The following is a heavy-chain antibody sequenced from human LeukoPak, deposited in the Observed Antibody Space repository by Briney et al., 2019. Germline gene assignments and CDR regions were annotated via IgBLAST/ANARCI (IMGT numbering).Heavy chain of an antibody. CDR2: MSYSGST. J-gene: IGHJ4*02. V-gene: IGHV4-30-4*01. CDR1: GGSISSGDYY. D-gene: IGHD4-17*01. Sequence: SETLSLTCTVSGGSISSGDYYWRWIRQPPGKGLEWIGYMSYSGSTFYNPSRKSRVTISVDTSKNQFSLKLSSMTAADTAVYYCARVPTVTTSHYLDYWGQGTLVTVSS. CDR3: ARVPTVTTSHYLDY.